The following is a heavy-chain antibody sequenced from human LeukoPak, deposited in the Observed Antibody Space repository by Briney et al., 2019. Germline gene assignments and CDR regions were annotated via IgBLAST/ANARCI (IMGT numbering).Heavy chain of an antibody. V-gene: IGHV4-34*01. CDR2: INHSGST. CDR3: ARDLAIYSGYDLYAFDI. Sequence: SETLSLTCAVYGGSFSGYYWSWIRQPPGKGLEWIGEINHSGSTNYNPSLKSRVTISVDTSKNQFSLKLSSVTAADTAVYYCARDLAIYSGYDLYAFDIWGQGTMVTVSS. J-gene: IGHJ3*02. CDR1: GGSFSGYY. D-gene: IGHD5-12*01.